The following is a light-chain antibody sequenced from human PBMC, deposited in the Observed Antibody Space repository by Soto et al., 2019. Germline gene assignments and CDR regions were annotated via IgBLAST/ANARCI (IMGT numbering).Light chain of an antibody. CDR3: QQRSNWPLP. Sequence: EIVLTQSPATLSLSPGERATLSCRASQSVSSYLAWYQQKPGQAPRLLIYDASNRATDIPARFSGSGSGTDFTLTISSLEAEDFAVYYCQQRSNWPLPFGGGTKVEIK. CDR1: QSVSSY. J-gene: IGKJ4*01. CDR2: DAS. V-gene: IGKV3-11*01.